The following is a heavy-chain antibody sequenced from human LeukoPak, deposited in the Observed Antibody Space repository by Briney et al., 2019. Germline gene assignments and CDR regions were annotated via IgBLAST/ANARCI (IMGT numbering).Heavy chain of an antibody. Sequence: ASVKVSCTASGYTFTGYYMHWVRQAPGQGLEWMGWMNPNSGNTGYAQKFQGRVTMTRNTSISTAYMELSSLRSEDTAVYYCARVYNVDVWGKGTTVTVSS. CDR1: GYTFTGYY. D-gene: IGHD1-14*01. J-gene: IGHJ6*04. CDR3: ARVYNVDV. V-gene: IGHV1-8*02. CDR2: MNPNSGNT.